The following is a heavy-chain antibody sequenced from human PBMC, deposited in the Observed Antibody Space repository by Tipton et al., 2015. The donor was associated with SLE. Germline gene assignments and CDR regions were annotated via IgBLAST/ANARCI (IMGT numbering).Heavy chain of an antibody. CDR3: ARPRAAADGWFDP. CDR2: INHSGST. J-gene: IGHJ5*02. CDR1: GGSFSGYY. D-gene: IGHD6-13*01. Sequence: AGLVKPSETLSLTCAVYGGSFSGYYWSWIRQPPGKGLEWIGEINHSGSTNYNPSLKSRVTISVDTSKNQFSLKLSSVTAADTAVYYCARPRAAADGWFDPWGQGTLVTVSS. V-gene: IGHV4-34*01.